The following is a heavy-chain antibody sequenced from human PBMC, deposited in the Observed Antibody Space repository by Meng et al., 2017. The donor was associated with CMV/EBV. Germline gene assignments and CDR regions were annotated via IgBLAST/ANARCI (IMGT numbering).Heavy chain of an antibody. Sequence: GGSLRLSCATSGFTFNIYAITWVRQAPGKGLELVSSISGNSGSTYYADSVKGRFTISRDNSKNTLYLQMNSLTAEDTAVYYCARSLTGTGYFFDYWGQGTLVTVSS. V-gene: IGHV3-23*01. CDR1: GFTFNIYA. J-gene: IGHJ4*02. CDR3: ARSLTGTGYFFDY. D-gene: IGHD1/OR15-1a*01. CDR2: ISGNSGST.